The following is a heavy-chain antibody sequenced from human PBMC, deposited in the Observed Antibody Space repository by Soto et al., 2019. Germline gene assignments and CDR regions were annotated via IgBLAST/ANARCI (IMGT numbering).Heavy chain of an antibody. CDR2: TYYSENT. J-gene: IGHJ4*02. D-gene: IGHD6-19*01. V-gene: IGHV4-31*03. CDR1: GGSISSGGYY. Sequence: SETLSLTCTVSGGSISSGGYYWNWIRQHPGKGLEWIGYTYYSENTYYNPSLNSRITISADTSKNQFSLKLSSVTAADTAVYYCARLSSSGWPIDSWGQGTLVTVSS. CDR3: ARLSSSGWPIDS.